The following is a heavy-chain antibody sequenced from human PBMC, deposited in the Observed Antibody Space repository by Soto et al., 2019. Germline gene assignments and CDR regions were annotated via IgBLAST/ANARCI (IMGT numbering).Heavy chain of an antibody. D-gene: IGHD3-22*01. Sequence: GGSLRLSCAASGFTFSNYAMSWVRQAPGKGLEWVSTISGNGGSTYYADSVKGRFTISRDNSKNTLYLQMNSLRAEDTAVYYCANYYDSSGYYPRWGQGTLVTVSS. V-gene: IGHV3-23*01. CDR2: ISGNGGST. CDR3: ANYYDSSGYYPR. CDR1: GFTFSNYA. J-gene: IGHJ4*02.